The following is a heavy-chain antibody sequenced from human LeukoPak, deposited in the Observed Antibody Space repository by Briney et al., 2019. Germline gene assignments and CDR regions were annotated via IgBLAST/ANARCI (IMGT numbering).Heavy chain of an antibody. V-gene: IGHV1-18*01. CDR3: ARVGAAPGHFDY. Sequence: GASVKVSCKASGYSFAGYGISWVRQAPGQGLEWIGWISTYSGNTNYAHNLQSRITVTTETSTSTAYMELRSLRSDDTAVYYCARVGAAPGHFDYWGQGTQLTVSS. CDR2: ISTYSGNT. J-gene: IGHJ4*02. CDR1: GYSFAGYG. D-gene: IGHD6-13*01.